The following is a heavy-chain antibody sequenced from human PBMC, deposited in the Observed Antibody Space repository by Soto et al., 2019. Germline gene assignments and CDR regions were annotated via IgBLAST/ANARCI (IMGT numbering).Heavy chain of an antibody. V-gene: IGHV3-21*01. J-gene: IGHJ4*02. CDR2: ISSSSSYI. CDR3: ARGGTAMVQDFDY. Sequence: PGGSLRLSCAASGFTFSSYSMNWVRQAPGKGLEWVSSISSSSSYIYYADSVKGRFTISRDNAKNSLCLQMNSLRAEDTAVYYCARGGTAMVQDFDYWGQGTLVTVSS. D-gene: IGHD5-18*01. CDR1: GFTFSSYS.